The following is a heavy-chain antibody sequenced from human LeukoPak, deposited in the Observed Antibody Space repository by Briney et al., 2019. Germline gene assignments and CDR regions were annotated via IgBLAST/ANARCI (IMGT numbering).Heavy chain of an antibody. J-gene: IGHJ3*01. Sequence: ASVKVSCKASGYTFTSYYMHWVRQAPGQGLEWMGIINPSGGSTSYAQKFQGRVTMTRDTSTSTVYMELSSRRSEDTAVYYCAIPRCSSTSCYTGNDAFDLCGQPTMVTVSS. CDR3: AIPRCSSTSCYTGNDAFDL. V-gene: IGHV1-46*01. CDR1: GYTFTSYY. CDR2: INPSGGST. D-gene: IGHD2-2*02.